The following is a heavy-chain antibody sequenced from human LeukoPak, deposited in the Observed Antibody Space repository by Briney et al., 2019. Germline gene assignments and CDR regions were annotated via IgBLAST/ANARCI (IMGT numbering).Heavy chain of an antibody. CDR1: GYTFTIYY. V-gene: IGHV1-46*01. Sequence: ASVTVSFKASGYTFTIYYMHWVRQAPGQGLAWMGRINTNGGGTNYAQKFHSRVTMTRDMSTSTVYMELSSLRSEDTAVYYCAREGYGSGTYLDYWGQGTLVTVSS. CDR2: INTNGGGT. D-gene: IGHD3-10*01. J-gene: IGHJ4*02. CDR3: AREGYGSGTYLDY.